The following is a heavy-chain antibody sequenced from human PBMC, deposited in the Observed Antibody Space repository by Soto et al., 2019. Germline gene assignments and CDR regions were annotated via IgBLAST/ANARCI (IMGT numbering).Heavy chain of an antibody. D-gene: IGHD6-13*01. J-gene: IGHJ3*02. CDR3: ARPSQFSSSWYGALDI. CDR1: GYSFTSYW. V-gene: IGHV5-51*01. Sequence: PGESLKISCQGSGYSFTSYWIGWVRQMPGKGLEWMGIIYPGDSDTRYSPSFQGQVTISADKSISTAYLQWCSLRASDTSMYYCARPSQFSSSWYGALDICGQGTMVTVSS. CDR2: IYPGDSDT.